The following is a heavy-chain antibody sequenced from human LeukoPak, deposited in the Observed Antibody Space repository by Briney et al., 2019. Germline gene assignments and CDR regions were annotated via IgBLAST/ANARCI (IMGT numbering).Heavy chain of an antibody. D-gene: IGHD6-13*01. CDR2: ISSSGSPI. Sequence: GGSLRLSCAASGFTFSSYEVNWVRQAPGKGLEWVSCISSSGSPIYYADSVKGRFTISRDNAKNSLYLQMNSLRAEDTAVYYCAVRIASAPFDYWGQGTLVTVSS. J-gene: IGHJ4*02. CDR3: AVRIASAPFDY. V-gene: IGHV3-48*03. CDR1: GFTFSSYE.